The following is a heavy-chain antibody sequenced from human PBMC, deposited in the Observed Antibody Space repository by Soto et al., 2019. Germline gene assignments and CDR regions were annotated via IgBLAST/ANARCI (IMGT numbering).Heavy chain of an antibody. J-gene: IGHJ4*02. CDR3: TSLDYGDFGIDY. CDR2: LYYSGTT. D-gene: IGHD4-17*01. Sequence: QLQLQESGPGLVKPSETLSLTCTVSGGSLSSSSYFWVWIRQPPGKGLEWIGILYYSGTTYYNPSLMSRVTIYVDTSKNQFSLRPSTVTAADTAVYYWTSLDYGDFGIDYWGQGTLVTVSS. CDR1: GGSLSSSSYF. V-gene: IGHV4-39*01.